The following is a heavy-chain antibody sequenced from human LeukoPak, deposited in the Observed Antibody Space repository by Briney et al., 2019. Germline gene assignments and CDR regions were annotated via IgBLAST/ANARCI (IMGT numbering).Heavy chain of an antibody. V-gene: IGHV3-48*01. D-gene: IGHD6-13*01. J-gene: IGHJ3*02. CDR3: AKERQQLGDAFDI. Sequence: GGSLRLSCAASGFTFSSYSMNWVRQAPGKGLEWVSYISSSSSTIYYADSVKGRFTISRDNAKNSLYLQMNSLRAEDTAVYYCAKERQQLGDAFDIWGQGTMVTVSS. CDR1: GFTFSSYS. CDR2: ISSSSSTI.